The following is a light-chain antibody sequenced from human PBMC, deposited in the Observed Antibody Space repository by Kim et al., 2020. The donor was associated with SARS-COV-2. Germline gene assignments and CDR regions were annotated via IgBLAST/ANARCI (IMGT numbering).Light chain of an antibody. CDR3: QQYGGSPIT. J-gene: IGKJ5*01. Sequence: PGDKGTLPHRGSQNVTRCFLAWYPEKPGQAPRLLIYGSSRRAPGIPDRFRGSGSGTDFSLTITRLEPEDFSVYYCQQYGGSPITFGQGTRLEIK. V-gene: IGKV3-20*01. CDR2: GSS. CDR1: QNVTRCF.